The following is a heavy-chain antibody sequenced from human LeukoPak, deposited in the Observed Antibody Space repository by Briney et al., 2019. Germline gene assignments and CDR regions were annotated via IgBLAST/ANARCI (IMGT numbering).Heavy chain of an antibody. CDR3: ARDPQYYFDSSGFDY. CDR2: ISDSSTYI. J-gene: IGHJ4*02. CDR1: GFSFSRFS. V-gene: IGHV3-21*04. D-gene: IGHD3-22*01. Sequence: GGSLTLSCAASGFSFSRFSMHWVRQAPGQGLEWVSSISDSSTYIYYADSFKGRFTTSRDDANNTLYLHMDSLRVEDTAVYFCARDPQYYFDSSGFDYWGQRVLVTVSS.